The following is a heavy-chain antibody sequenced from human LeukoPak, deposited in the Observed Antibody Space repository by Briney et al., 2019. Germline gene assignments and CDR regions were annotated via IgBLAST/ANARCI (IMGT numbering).Heavy chain of an antibody. Sequence: GGSLRLSCAASGFTFSSYGMHWVRQAPGKGPEWVAVIWYDGSNKYYADSVKGRFTISRDNSKNTLYLQMNSLRAEDTAVYYCARAPSRGVEYYFDYWGQGTLVTVSS. CDR3: ARAPSRGVEYYFDY. CDR1: GFTFSSYG. V-gene: IGHV3-33*01. CDR2: IWYDGSNK. J-gene: IGHJ4*02. D-gene: IGHD3-10*01.